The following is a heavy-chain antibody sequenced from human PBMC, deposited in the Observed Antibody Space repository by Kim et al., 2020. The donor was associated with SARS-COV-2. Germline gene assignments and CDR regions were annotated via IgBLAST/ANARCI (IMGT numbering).Heavy chain of an antibody. CDR3: ARVCKVRGVIIPRYYYYGMDV. CDR2: ISSSSSYI. Sequence: GGSLRLSCAASGFTFSSYSMNWVRQAPGKGLEWVSSISSSSSYIYYADSVKSRFTISRDNAKNSLYLQMNSLRAEDTAVYYCARVCKVRGVIIPRYYYYGMDVWGQGTTVTVSS. J-gene: IGHJ6*02. CDR1: GFTFSSYS. V-gene: IGHV3-21*01. D-gene: IGHD3-10*01.